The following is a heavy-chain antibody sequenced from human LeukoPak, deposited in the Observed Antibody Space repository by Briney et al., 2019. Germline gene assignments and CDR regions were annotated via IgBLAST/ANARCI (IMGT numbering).Heavy chain of an antibody. CDR3: ARGRGDSRRDFDY. Sequence: PSETLSLTCTVFGGSISSGTYYWSWIRQPAGKGLEWIGRIYTDGRTNYNPSLKSRATISVDTSQNHFSLKLRSVTAADTAVYYCARGRGDSRRDFDYWGQGTLVTVSS. V-gene: IGHV4-61*02. CDR1: GGSISSGTYY. J-gene: IGHJ4*02. CDR2: IYTDGRT. D-gene: IGHD2-21*02.